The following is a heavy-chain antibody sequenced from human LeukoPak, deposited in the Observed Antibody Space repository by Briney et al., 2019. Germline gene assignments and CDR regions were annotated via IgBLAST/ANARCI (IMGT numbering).Heavy chain of an antibody. V-gene: IGHV4-61*02. Sequence: PSETLSLTCTVSGGSISSGGYYWSWIRQPAGKGLEWIGRMYTSGNTNYNPSLKSRATISVDTSKNQFSLELTSVAAADTAVYYCAREEYYYGSGSLNYYYMDVWGKGTTVTISS. CDR3: AREEYYYGSGSLNYYYMDV. CDR2: MYTSGNT. CDR1: GGSISSGGYY. J-gene: IGHJ6*03. D-gene: IGHD3-10*01.